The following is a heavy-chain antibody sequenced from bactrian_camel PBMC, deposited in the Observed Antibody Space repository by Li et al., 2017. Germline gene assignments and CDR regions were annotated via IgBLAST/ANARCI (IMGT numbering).Heavy chain of an antibody. CDR3: AADYRCPSILPNERFRPVY. J-gene: IGHJ4*01. CDR2: FYRDGDT. CDR1: GFTFEDVH. V-gene: IGHV3S9*01. D-gene: IGHD1*01. Sequence: HVQLVESGGGSVQPGGSLRLSCTATGFTFEDVHAAWYRQAPGRRCELVSAFYRDGDTYYSRSVKGRFTISRDNAQNAVYLQMNSLKPEDTAMYYCAADYRCPSILPNERFRPVYWGQGTQVTVS.